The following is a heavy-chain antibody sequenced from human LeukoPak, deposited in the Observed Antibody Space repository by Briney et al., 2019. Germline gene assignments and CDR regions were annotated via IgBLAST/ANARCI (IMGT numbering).Heavy chain of an antibody. CDR2: ISSSSDDI. CDR1: GFTISTYS. J-gene: IGHJ4*02. Sequence: GGSLRLSCAASGFTISTYSLNWVRQAPGKGLEWVSSISSSSDDIHYIDSVKGRFTISRDNAKNSLFLQMNSLRAEDTAVYYCARGDDILTGYYGFDSWGQGTLVTVSS. CDR3: ARGDDILTGYYGFDS. V-gene: IGHV3-21*01. D-gene: IGHD3-9*01.